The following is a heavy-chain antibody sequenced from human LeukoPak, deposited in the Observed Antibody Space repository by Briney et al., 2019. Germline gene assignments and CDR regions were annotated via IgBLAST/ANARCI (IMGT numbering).Heavy chain of an antibody. Sequence: GGSLRLSCAASGFTFSSYSMNWVRQAPGKGLEWVSYISSSSSTIYYADSVKGRFTISRDNAKNSLYLQMNSLRDEDAAVYYCAREGRDYYGSGSYYAQVYYFDYWGQGTLVTVSS. CDR3: AREGRDYYGSGSYYAQVYYFDY. D-gene: IGHD3-10*01. J-gene: IGHJ4*02. CDR2: ISSSSSTI. V-gene: IGHV3-48*02. CDR1: GFTFSSYS.